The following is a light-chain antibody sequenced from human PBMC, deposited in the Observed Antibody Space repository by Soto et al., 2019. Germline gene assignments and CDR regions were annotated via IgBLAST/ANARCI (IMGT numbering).Light chain of an antibody. CDR3: MDNVQFPLYA. Sequence: DIVMTQTPLSLSVTPGQPASISCKSSQSLLYSDGKTYSYWYLQKPGQPPHLLIYEVSHRFSGVPSRFSGGGSGTYFTFKISRVEAVNVGLYYGMDNVQFPLYAFGPGTRVDIK. CDR2: EVS. CDR1: QSLLYSDGKTY. V-gene: IGKV2D-29*01. J-gene: IGKJ3*01.